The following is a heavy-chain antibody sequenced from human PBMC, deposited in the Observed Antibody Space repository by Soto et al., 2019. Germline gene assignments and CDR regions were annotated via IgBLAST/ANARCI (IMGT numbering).Heavy chain of an antibody. CDR1: GGSFSGYY. J-gene: IGHJ6*02. CDR2: INHSGST. CDR3: SRACITMVRGVITNRPYYYYYGMDV. V-gene: IGHV4-34*01. D-gene: IGHD3-10*01. Sequence: KPSETLFLTCAVYGGSFSGYYWSWIRQPPGKGLEWIGEINHSGSTNYNPSLKSRVTISVDTSKNQFFLKLSSVTAADTAVYYCSRACITMVRGVITNRPYYYYYGMDVWGQGTTVTVSS.